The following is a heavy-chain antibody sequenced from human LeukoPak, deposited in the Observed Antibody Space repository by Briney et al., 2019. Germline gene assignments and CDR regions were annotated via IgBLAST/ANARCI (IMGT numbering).Heavy chain of an antibody. D-gene: IGHD7-27*01. J-gene: IGHJ4*02. CDR2: ISIYSGNT. V-gene: IGHV1-18*01. CDR3: ARDPGGTWGFDY. CDR1: GYTFTSHG. Sequence: ASVKVSCKASGYTFTSHGLSWARQAPGQGLEWMGWISIYSGNTNYAQKFQDRIGMTTDTSTNTAYMELRSLKSDDTAAYYCARDPGGTWGFDYWGQGALVTVSS.